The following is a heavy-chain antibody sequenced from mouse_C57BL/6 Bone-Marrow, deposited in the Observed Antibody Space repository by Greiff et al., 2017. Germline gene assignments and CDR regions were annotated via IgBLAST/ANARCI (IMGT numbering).Heavy chain of an antibody. J-gene: IGHJ3*01. CDR1: GYTFTDYE. V-gene: IGHV1-15*01. Sequence: QVQLQQSGAELVRPGASVTLSCKASGYTFTDYEMHWVKQTPVHGLEWIGAIDPETGGTAYNQKFKGKAILTADKSSSTAYMELRSLTSEDSAVSYCTRPSYYGNYWFAYWGQGTLVTVSA. CDR2: IDPETGGT. D-gene: IGHD2-1*01. CDR3: TRPSYYGNYWFAY.